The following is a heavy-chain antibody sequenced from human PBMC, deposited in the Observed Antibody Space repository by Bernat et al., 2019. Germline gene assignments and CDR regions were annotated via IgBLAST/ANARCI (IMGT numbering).Heavy chain of an antibody. CDR3: GRWFQENNYYGMDV. J-gene: IGHJ6*02. D-gene: IGHD1/OR15-1a*01. Sequence: EVQLVESGGGLVQPGGSLRLSCAASGFTISGYWMHWVRQAPGKGLEWVSSISFVTTYIYYADSVKGRFTISGDNAKNSLYLQMSSLRAEDTAVYYCGRWFQENNYYGMDVWGQGTTVTVSS. V-gene: IGHV3-21*01. CDR2: ISFVTTYI. CDR1: GFTISGYW.